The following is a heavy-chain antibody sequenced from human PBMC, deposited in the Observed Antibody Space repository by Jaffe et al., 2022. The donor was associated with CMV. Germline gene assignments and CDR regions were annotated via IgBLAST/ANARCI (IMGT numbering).Heavy chain of an antibody. Sequence: EVQLVESGGGLVQPGGSLRLSCAASGFTFSSYEMNWVRQAPGKGLEWVSYISSSGSTIYYADSVKGRFTISRDNAKNSLYLQMNSLRAEDTAVYYCARDFRYGAVQLERLVKFDYWGQGTLVTVSS. V-gene: IGHV3-48*03. CDR3: ARDFRYGAVQLERLVKFDY. CDR1: GFTFSSYE. J-gene: IGHJ4*02. D-gene: IGHD1-1*01. CDR2: ISSSGSTI.